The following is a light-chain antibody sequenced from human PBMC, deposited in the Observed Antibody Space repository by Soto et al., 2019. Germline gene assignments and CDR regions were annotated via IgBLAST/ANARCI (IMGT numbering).Light chain of an antibody. Sequence: AIQVTQSPTSLSASVGDRVTITRRSSQDIRNHLGWYQQKPGKAPQLLIYGASSLQRGVSSRFSGSGFGTDFTLTISSLQPEDSATYYCLQDRSHFWTFGQGTKVEI. CDR1: QDIRNH. V-gene: IGKV1-6*01. CDR2: GAS. J-gene: IGKJ1*01. CDR3: LQDRSHFWT.